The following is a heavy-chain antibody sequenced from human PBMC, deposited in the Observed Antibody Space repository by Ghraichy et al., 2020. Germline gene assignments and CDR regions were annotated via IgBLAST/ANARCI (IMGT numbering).Heavy chain of an antibody. D-gene: IGHD2-8*01. CDR3: ATPSMRINYYGMDV. CDR2: FDPEDGET. CDR1: GDTVTELA. Sequence: ASVKVSCKVSGDTVTELAMHWVRQSPGKGLEWMGGFDPEDGETIYAQKFQGRVTMTEDTSTDTAYMELSSLRSEDTAVYYCATPSMRINYYGMDVWGQGTTVTVSS. V-gene: IGHV1-24*01. J-gene: IGHJ6*02.